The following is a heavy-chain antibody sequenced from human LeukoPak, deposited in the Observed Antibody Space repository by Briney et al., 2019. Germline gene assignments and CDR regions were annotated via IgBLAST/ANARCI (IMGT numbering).Heavy chain of an antibody. J-gene: IGHJ4*02. CDR2: ISYDGSNK. Sequence: GRSLRLFCAASGFTFSSYAMHWVRQAPGKGLEWVAVISYDGSNKYYADSVKGRFTISRDNSKNTLYLQMNSLRAEDTAVYYCARVNEQQLAVDYFDYWGQGTLVTVSS. V-gene: IGHV3-30-3*01. D-gene: IGHD6-6*01. CDR1: GFTFSSYA. CDR3: ARVNEQQLAVDYFDY.